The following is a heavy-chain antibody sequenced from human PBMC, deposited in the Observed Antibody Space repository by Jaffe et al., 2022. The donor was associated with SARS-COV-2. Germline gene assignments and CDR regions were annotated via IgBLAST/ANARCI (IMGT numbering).Heavy chain of an antibody. V-gene: IGHV3-7*01. CDR2: IHLDGSEE. D-gene: IGHD1-20*01. Sequence: EVQLLESGGGLVQPGGSLRLSCAASGFTFSNYWMIWVRQAPGKGLEWVGSIHLDGSEESYVDSVKGRFTISRDNAKNSLFLQMDRLRVDDTAMYYCAISNRASHWGQGTLATVSS. CDR3: AISNRASH. CDR1: GFTFSNYW. J-gene: IGHJ4*02.